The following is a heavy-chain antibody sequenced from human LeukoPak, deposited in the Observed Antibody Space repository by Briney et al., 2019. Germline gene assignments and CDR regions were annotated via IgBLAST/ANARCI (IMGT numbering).Heavy chain of an antibody. CDR2: INPNSGGT. CDR1: GYTFTGYY. V-gene: IGHV1-2*02. J-gene: IGHJ4*02. CDR3: ARDSGSGGNLDY. D-gene: IGHD6-19*01. Sequence: ASVKVSCKASGYTFTGYYMHWVRQAPGQGLEWMGWINPNSGGTNYARKFQGRVTMTRDTSISTAYMELSRLRSDDTAVYYCARDSGSGGNLDYWGQGTLVTVSS.